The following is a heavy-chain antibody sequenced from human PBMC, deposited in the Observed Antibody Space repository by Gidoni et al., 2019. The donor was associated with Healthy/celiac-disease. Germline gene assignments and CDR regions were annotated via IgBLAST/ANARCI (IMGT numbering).Heavy chain of an antibody. J-gene: IGHJ5*02. CDR2: INTNTGNP. CDR1: GYTFTSSA. CDR3: ARDLGIAVAGPMGWFDP. D-gene: IGHD6-19*01. V-gene: IGHV7-4-1*02. Sequence: QVQLVPSGSELKKPGASVKVSCKASGYTFTSSAMNWVRQATGQGLEWMGWINTNTGNPTYAQGFTGRFVFSLDTSVSTAYLQISSLKAEDTAVYYCARDLGIAVAGPMGWFDPWGQGTLVTVSS.